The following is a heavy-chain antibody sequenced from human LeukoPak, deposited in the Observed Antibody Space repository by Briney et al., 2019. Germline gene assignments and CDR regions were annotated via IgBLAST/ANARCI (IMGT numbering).Heavy chain of an antibody. CDR2: IYSGGST. Sequence: GGSLRLSCAASGFTVSSNYMSWVRQAPGKGLEWVSVIYSGGSTFYADSVKGRFTISRDNSKNTLYLQMNSLKVEDTALYYCAKFSPYGGNSYWGQGTLVTVSS. J-gene: IGHJ4*02. V-gene: IGHV3-53*01. CDR3: AKFSPYGGNSY. CDR1: GFTVSSNY. D-gene: IGHD4-23*01.